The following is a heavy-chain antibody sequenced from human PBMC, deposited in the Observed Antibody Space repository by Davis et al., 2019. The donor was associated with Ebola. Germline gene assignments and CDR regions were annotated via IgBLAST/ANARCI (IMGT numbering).Heavy chain of an antibody. CDR1: GFTFSSYG. CDR3: ARDDRFPLSFGLYYYGMDV. J-gene: IGHJ6*02. V-gene: IGHV3-33*01. CDR2: IWYDGSNK. Sequence: GGSLRLSCAASGFTFSSYGMHWVRQAPGKGLEWVAVIWYDGSNKYYADSVKGRFTISRDNSKNTLYLQMNSLRAEDTAVYYCARDDRFPLSFGLYYYGMDVWGQGTTVTVSS. D-gene: IGHD3-10*01.